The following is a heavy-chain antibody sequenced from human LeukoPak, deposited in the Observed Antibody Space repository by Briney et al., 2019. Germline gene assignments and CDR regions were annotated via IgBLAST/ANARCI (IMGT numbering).Heavy chain of an antibody. CDR2: IYYSGST. J-gene: IGHJ4*02. V-gene: IGHV4-31*03. Sequence: SQTLSLTCTVSGGSFSSGGSYWSWIRQHPGKGLEWIGYIYYSGSTYYNPSLKSRVTISVDTSKNQFSLKLSSVTAADTAVYYCARDSYYDSSGYSWGQGTLVTVSS. CDR1: GGSFSSGGSY. D-gene: IGHD3-22*01. CDR3: ARDSYYDSSGYS.